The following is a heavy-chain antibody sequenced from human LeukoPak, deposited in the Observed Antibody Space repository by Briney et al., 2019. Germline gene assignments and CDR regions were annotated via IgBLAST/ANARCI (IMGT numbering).Heavy chain of an antibody. Sequence: SETLSLTCTVSGYSISSGYYWGWIRQPAGKGLERIGRIYTSGSTNYNPSLKSRVTMSVDTSKNQFSLKLSSVTAADTAVYYCARDGSSWYDDAFDIWGQGTMVTVSS. CDR3: ARDGSSWYDDAFDI. D-gene: IGHD6-13*01. V-gene: IGHV4-4*07. CDR2: IYTSGST. CDR1: GYSISSGYY. J-gene: IGHJ3*02.